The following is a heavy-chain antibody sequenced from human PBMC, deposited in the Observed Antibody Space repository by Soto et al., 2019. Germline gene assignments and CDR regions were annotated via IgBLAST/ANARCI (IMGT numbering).Heavy chain of an antibody. V-gene: IGHV3-23*01. Sequence: PGGSLRLSCAGSGFTFSNYAMSWVRQAPGKGLAWVSAISGSGGSTYYADSVKGRFTISRDNYKNTLYLQMNSLRAEDTALEYSGEVSVGDTGGFDFWGQGTMVTVSS. CDR2: ISGSGGST. CDR1: GFTFSNYA. CDR3: GEVSVGDTGGFDF. D-gene: IGHD1-26*01. J-gene: IGHJ4*03.